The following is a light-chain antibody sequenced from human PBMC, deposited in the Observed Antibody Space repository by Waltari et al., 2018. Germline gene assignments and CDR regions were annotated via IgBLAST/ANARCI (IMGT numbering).Light chain of an antibody. V-gene: IGKV4-1*01. Sequence: DIAMTQSPDSLAVSLGERATSNCQSSRSVFYTDNNKTYLTWYQQKPGHPPQLLISWESTRESGVPDRFIGSGSGTDFTLTISSLQAEDVAVYYCHQHYTTPWTFGQGTLVEL. J-gene: IGKJ1*01. CDR1: RSVFYTDNNKTY. CDR3: HQHYTTPWT. CDR2: WES.